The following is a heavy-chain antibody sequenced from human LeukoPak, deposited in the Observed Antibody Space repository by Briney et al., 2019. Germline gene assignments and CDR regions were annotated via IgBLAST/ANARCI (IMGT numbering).Heavy chain of an antibody. CDR3: ARVSPYYYYGIDV. V-gene: IGHV4-59*01. CDR2: IYYSGST. Sequence: PSETLSLTCTVSGGSISSYYWSWIRRPPGKGLEWIGYIYYSGSTNYNPSLKSRVTISVDTSKNQFSLKLSSVTAADTAVYYCARVSPYYYYGIDVWGKGTTVTVSS. J-gene: IGHJ6*04. CDR1: GGSISSYY. D-gene: IGHD3-3*02.